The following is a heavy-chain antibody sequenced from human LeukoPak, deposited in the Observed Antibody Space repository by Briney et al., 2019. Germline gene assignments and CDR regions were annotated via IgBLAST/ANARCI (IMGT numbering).Heavy chain of an antibody. D-gene: IGHD3-9*01. CDR3: EGGATGLPEY. Sequence: GGSLRLSCAASGFTFSRYWMHWVRQAPGKGLVWVSRIDSDGTNRDYADSVKGRFTISRDNAKNTVYLQMNSLRDEDTAVYYCEGGATGLPEYWGQGSLVTVSS. V-gene: IGHV3-74*01. J-gene: IGHJ4*02. CDR1: GFTFSRYW. CDR2: IDSDGTNR.